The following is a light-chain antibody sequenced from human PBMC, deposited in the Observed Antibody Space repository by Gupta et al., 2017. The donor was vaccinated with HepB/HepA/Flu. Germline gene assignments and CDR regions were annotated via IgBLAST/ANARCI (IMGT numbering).Light chain of an antibody. CDR3: KAWDSSTEV. V-gene: IGLV3-1*01. CDR2: QDS. J-gene: IGLJ1*01. CDR1: KLGDKY. Sequence: SYELTQPPSVSVSPGQTASITCSGDKLGDKYTCWYQQKPGQSPVLVIYQDSKRPSGIPERFSGANSGNIAILTIRATQAMDYSYDSCKAWDSSTEVFGTGTKVTVL.